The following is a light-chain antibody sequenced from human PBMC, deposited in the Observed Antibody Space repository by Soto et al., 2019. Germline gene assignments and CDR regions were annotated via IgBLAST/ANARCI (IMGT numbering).Light chain of an antibody. CDR1: QNISNY. Sequence: IVLTQSPATLSLSPGKRATLSCRASQNISNYLIWYQQKPGQAPRLLIYDVSNRAAGIPARFSGSGSGTDFTLTISSLEPEDFALYYCHQRQSWPRTFGQGTKVDI. CDR3: HQRQSWPRT. CDR2: DVS. V-gene: IGKV3-11*01. J-gene: IGKJ1*01.